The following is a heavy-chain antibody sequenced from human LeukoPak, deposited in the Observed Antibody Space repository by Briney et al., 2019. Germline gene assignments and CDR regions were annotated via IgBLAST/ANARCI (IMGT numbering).Heavy chain of an antibody. J-gene: IGHJ4*02. D-gene: IGHD3-10*01. Sequence: TGGSLRLSCAASGFTFSSYAMSWVRQAPGKGLEWVSAISGSGGSTYYADSVKGRFTISRDNSRNTLYLQMNSLRAEDTAVYYCAKESYYYGSGSYYNPHYFDYWGQGTLVTVSS. V-gene: IGHV3-23*01. CDR1: GFTFSSYA. CDR3: AKESYYYGSGSYYNPHYFDY. CDR2: ISGSGGST.